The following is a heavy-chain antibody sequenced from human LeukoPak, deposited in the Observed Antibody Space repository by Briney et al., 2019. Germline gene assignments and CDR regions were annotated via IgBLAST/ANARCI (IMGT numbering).Heavy chain of an antibody. CDR3: AKEKWLRSHLDY. CDR2: ISYDGSNK. D-gene: IGHD5-12*01. CDR1: GFTFSSYG. J-gene: IGHJ4*02. Sequence: PGRSLRLSCAAAGFTFSSYGMHWVRQAPGKGLEWVAVISYDGSNKYYADSVKGRFTISRDNSKNTLYLQMNSLRAEDTAVYYCAKEKWLRSHLDYWGQGTLVTVSS. V-gene: IGHV3-30*18.